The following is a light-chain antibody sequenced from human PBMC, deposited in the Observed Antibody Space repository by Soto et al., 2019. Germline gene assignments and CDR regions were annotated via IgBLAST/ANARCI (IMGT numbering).Light chain of an antibody. CDR3: QQYGSSTLT. CDR2: GAS. Sequence: EIVLTQSPGTLSLSPGDRATLYCRARQSFNTNSLGVTRHYLAWYQQKHGQALLLLIYGASSRATGIQDRFRGSGSGTDFTLTISRLEPEYFAVYYCQQYGSSTLTFGGGTRVEVK. CDR1: QSFNTNSLGVTRHY. V-gene: IGKV3-20*01. J-gene: IGKJ4*01.